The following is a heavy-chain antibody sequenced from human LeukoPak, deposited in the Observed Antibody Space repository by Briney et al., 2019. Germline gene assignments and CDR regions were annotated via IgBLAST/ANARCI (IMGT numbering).Heavy chain of an antibody. J-gene: IGHJ3*02. CDR1: GGSISSSSYY. CDR3: ARRGRRAFDI. CDR2: INHSGST. Sequence: PSETLSLTCTVSGGSISSSSYYWSWIRQPPGKGLEWIGEINHSGSTNYNPSLKSRVTISVDTSKNQFSLKLSSVTAADTAVYYCARRGRRAFDIWGQGTMVTVSS. V-gene: IGHV4-39*07. D-gene: IGHD2-15*01.